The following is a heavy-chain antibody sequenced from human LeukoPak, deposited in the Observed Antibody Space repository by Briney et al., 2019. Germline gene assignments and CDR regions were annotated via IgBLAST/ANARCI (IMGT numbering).Heavy chain of an antibody. Sequence: SESLSLTCTVSGGSISSGGYYWSWIRQPPGKGLEWIGYIYHSGSTYYNPSLKSRVTISVDRSKNQFSLKLSSVTAADTAVYYCARKQWLVPNFDYWGQGTLVTVSS. V-gene: IGHV4-30-2*01. J-gene: IGHJ4*02. CDR3: ARKQWLVPNFDY. D-gene: IGHD6-19*01. CDR2: IYHSGST. CDR1: GGSISSGGYY.